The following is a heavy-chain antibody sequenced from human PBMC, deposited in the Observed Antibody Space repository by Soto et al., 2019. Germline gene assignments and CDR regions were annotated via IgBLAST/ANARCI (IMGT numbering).Heavy chain of an antibody. Sequence: QVQLVESGGGVVQPGRSLRLSCAASGFTFSSYAMHWVRQAPGKGLEWVAVISYDGNNKYYADSVKGRFTISRDNSKNTLYLQMNSLRGEDTAVYYCARARRYFDDWGQGTLVTVSS. CDR1: GFTFSSYA. CDR2: ISYDGNNK. CDR3: ARARRYFDD. J-gene: IGHJ4*02. V-gene: IGHV3-30-3*01.